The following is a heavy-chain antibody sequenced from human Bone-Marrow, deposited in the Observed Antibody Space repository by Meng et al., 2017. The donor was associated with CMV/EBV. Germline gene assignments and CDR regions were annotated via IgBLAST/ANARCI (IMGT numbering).Heavy chain of an antibody. J-gene: IGHJ6*02. D-gene: IGHD2-2*01. Sequence: LSLTCAASGFTFSSYAMHWVRQAPGKGLEWVAVISYDGSNKYYADSVKGRFTISRDNSKNTLYLQMSSLRTEDTAVFYCARQESSPSPKGMDVWGQGTTVTVSS. V-gene: IGHV3-30*04. CDR3: ARQESSPSPKGMDV. CDR2: ISYDGSNK. CDR1: GFTFSSYA.